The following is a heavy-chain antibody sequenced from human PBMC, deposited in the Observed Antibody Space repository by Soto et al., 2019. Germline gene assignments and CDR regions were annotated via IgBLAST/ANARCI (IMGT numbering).Heavy chain of an antibody. CDR1: GFNFNSYT. V-gene: IGHV3-21*01. CDR2: ISSSGYI. J-gene: IGHJ6*02. CDR3: ARDCSGGSCYPGMDV. D-gene: IGHD2-15*01. Sequence: PGGSLRLSCAASGFNFNSYTINWVRQAPGKRLEWLSSISSSGYIFSTDSVRGRFTISRDNTKNSVYLQINSLRAEDTAVYFCARDCSGGSCYPGMDVWGQGTKVTVYS.